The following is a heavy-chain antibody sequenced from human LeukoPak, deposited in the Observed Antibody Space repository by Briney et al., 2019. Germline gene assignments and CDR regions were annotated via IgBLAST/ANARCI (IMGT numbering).Heavy chain of an antibody. Sequence: GGSLRLSCAASGFTFSSYAMHWVRQAPGKGLEWVAFIRCDGSNKYYADSVKGRFTISRDNSKNTLYLQMNSLRAEDTAVYYCAKVKATVTSAFDYWGQGTLVTVSS. CDR2: IRCDGSNK. CDR3: AKVKATVTSAFDY. D-gene: IGHD4-17*01. V-gene: IGHV3-30*02. J-gene: IGHJ4*02. CDR1: GFTFSSYA.